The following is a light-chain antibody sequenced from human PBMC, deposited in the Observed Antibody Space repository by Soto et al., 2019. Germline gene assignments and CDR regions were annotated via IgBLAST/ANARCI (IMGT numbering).Light chain of an antibody. CDR1: QSVGTR. J-gene: IGKJ1*01. CDR2: GAS. V-gene: IGKV3D-15*01. CDR3: QQYSDWPRT. Sequence: ERVMTQSPATLSVSPGERATLSCRACQSVGTRLAWYQQKPGQAPRLLIYGASARAAGISPRFSGGGSGTEFTLTISSLQSEDLAVYYCQQYSDWPRTFGQGTKVGIK.